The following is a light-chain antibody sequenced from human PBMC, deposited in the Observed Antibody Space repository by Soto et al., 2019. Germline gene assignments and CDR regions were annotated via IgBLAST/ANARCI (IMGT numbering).Light chain of an antibody. V-gene: IGLV1-44*01. Sequence: QSVLTQPPSASGTPGQRVTISCSGSSSNIGSENVNWYQQLPGTAPKLLIYRNNQRPSGVPDRFSGSKSGTSASLAISGLQSEDEADYYCGARDDTLNGYVFGLGTKVTVL. CDR3: GARDDTLNGYV. CDR1: SSNIGSEN. CDR2: RNN. J-gene: IGLJ1*01.